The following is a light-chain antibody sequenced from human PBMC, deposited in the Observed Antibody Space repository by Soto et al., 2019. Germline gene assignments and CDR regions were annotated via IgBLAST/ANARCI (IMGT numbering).Light chain of an antibody. CDR3: ESSAPGLSVFYV. V-gene: IGLV1-40*01. CDR1: SSNIGAGYD. CDR2: GNN. Sequence: QSALTHPPSVSGAPRHRVTISCTGSSSNIGAGYDVHWYQQLPGTAPKLLIYGNNNRPSGVPDRFSGSKSGTSASLAVTGLQVVDKADYYCESSAPGLSVFYVFGTGTKVTVL. J-gene: IGLJ1*01.